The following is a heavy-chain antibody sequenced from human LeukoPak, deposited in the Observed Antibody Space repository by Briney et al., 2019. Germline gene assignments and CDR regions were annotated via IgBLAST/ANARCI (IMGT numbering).Heavy chain of an antibody. J-gene: IGHJ4*02. V-gene: IGHV4-59*01. CDR1: GGSISSYY. CDR3: ARTLDYAPSYSDY. D-gene: IGHD4-17*01. CDR2: IYYSGST. Sequence: SETLSLTCTVSGGSISSYYWSWIRQPPGKGLEWIGYIYYSGSTNYNPSLKSRVTISVDTSKNQFSLKLSSVTAADTAVYYCARTLDYAPSYSDYWGQGTLVTVSS.